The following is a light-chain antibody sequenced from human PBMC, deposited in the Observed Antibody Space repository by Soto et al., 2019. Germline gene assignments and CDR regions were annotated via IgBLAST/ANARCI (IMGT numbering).Light chain of an antibody. V-gene: IGKV3-11*01. CDR2: DSS. Sequence: EIALTQSPATLSVSKGERVALSGLASQTIDKFLAWYQQRPGQPPRLLIFDSSNRATGVPVRFSGSGSGTVFTLTIGSLEPEDSAVYYCQQRKHWPPITFGQGTRLEIK. J-gene: IGKJ5*01. CDR3: QQRKHWPPIT. CDR1: QTIDKF.